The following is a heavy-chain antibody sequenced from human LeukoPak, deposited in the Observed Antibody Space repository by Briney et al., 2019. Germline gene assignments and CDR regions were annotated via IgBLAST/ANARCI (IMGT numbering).Heavy chain of an antibody. CDR2: ISGSGGST. J-gene: IGHJ4*02. D-gene: IGHD1-26*01. Sequence: GGSLRLSCAASGFTFSSYAMSWVRQAPGKGLEWVSAISGSGGSTYYADSVKGRFTIPRDNSKNTLYLQMNSLRAEDTAVYYCAKEFGLVGANHLDYWGQGTLVTVSS. V-gene: IGHV3-23*01. CDR1: GFTFSSYA. CDR3: AKEFGLVGANHLDY.